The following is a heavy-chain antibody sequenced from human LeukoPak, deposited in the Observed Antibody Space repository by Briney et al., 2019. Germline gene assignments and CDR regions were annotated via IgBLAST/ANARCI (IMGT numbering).Heavy chain of an antibody. CDR3: AREDTMIVVVTNSVDY. CDR1: GFTFSSYA. D-gene: IGHD3-22*01. CDR2: ISYDGSNK. J-gene: IGHJ4*02. Sequence: PGGSLRLSCAASGFTFSSYAMHWVRQAPGKGLEWLAVISYDGSNKYYADSVKGRFTISRDNSKNTLYLQMNSLRAEDTAVYYCAREDTMIVVVTNSVDYWGQGTLVIVSS. V-gene: IGHV3-30-3*01.